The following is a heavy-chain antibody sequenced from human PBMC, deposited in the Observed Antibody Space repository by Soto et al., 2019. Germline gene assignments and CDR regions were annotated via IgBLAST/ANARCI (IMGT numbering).Heavy chain of an antibody. CDR2: IIPILGIA. CDR3: ARCGYSYGWVY. Sequence: QVQLVQSGAEVKKPGSSVKVSCKASGGTFSSYTISWVRQAPGQGLEWMGRIIPILGIANYAQKFQGRVTITADKSTSSAYMELSSLRCEDTAVYYCARCGYSYGWVYWGQGTLVTVSS. V-gene: IGHV1-69*02. J-gene: IGHJ4*02. CDR1: GGTFSSYT. D-gene: IGHD5-18*01.